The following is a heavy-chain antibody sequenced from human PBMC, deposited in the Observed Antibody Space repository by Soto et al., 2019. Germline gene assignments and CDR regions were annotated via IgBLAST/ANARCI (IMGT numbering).Heavy chain of an antibody. CDR3: ATNDGMYDAFDI. V-gene: IGHV1-46*01. Sequence: ASVKVSCKASGYTFTSYYMHWVRQAPGQGLEWMGIINPSGGSTSYAQKFQGRVTMTRDTSTSTAYMELSSLRSEDTAVYYCATNDGMYDAFDIWGQGTMVTVSS. J-gene: IGHJ3*02. CDR2: INPSGGST. D-gene: IGHD1-1*01. CDR1: GYTFTSYY.